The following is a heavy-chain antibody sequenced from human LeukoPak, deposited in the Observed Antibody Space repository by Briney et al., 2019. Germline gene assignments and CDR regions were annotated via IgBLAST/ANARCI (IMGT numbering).Heavy chain of an antibody. D-gene: IGHD3-22*01. J-gene: IGHJ4*02. CDR1: GYTFTSYG. V-gene: IGHV1-18*01. CDR3: ARDRGLLGYYDSSGPAPWDY. CDR2: ISAFNGNT. Sequence: GASVKVSCKASGYTFTSYGISWVRQAPGQGLEWMGWISAFNGNTNYAQKLQGRVTMTTDTSTSTAYMELRSLRSDDTAVYYCARDRGLLGYYDSSGPAPWDYWGQGTLVTVSS.